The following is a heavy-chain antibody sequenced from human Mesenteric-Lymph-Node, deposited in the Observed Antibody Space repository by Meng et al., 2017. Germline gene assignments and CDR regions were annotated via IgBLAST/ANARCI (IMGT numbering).Heavy chain of an antibody. CDR1: GFTFSSYS. CDR2: ISSSSSYI. Sequence: EVQLVESGGGLVKPGGSLRRSCAAPGFTFSSYSMNWVRQAPGKGLEWVSSISSSSSYIYYADSVKGRFTISRDNAKNSLYLQMNSLRAEDTAVYYCARNVRLRDGYNSDYWGQGTLVTVSS. D-gene: IGHD5-24*01. J-gene: IGHJ4*02. CDR3: ARNVRLRDGYNSDY. V-gene: IGHV3-21*01.